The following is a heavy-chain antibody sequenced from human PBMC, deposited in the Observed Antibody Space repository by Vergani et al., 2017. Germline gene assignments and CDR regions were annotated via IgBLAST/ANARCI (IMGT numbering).Heavy chain of an antibody. CDR2: INNRGVAK. CDR1: AFQFYSYT. V-gene: IGHV3-23*01. CDR3: AKDDSSIERFLDS. D-gene: IGHD6-13*01. J-gene: IGHJ4*02. Sequence: EVQLLESGGGLVQPGGSLRLSCEAFAFQFYSYTMTWVRQAPGKGLGWVSFINNRGVAKYYAHALKGRFTISRDNSKNMLYLQMNSLRVEDTAIYYCAKDDSSIERFLDSWGQGSLVTVSS.